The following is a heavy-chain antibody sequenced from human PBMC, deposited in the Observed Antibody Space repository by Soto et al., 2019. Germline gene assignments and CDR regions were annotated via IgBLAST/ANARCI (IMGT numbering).Heavy chain of an antibody. J-gene: IGHJ6*02. D-gene: IGHD3-10*01. V-gene: IGHV3-53*01. Sequence: EAQLVESGGTLIQPGGSLRLSCAASGFTVRSNFFTWVRQAPGKGLEWVSTLYYGGTMSYADSVKGRFTISRDDSKNTLFLQMNSLRAEDTAVYYCSRDSGDHSPSGTWGDVWGQGTTVTVPS. CDR1: GFTVRSNF. CDR3: SRDSGDHSPSGTWGDV. CDR2: LYYGGTM.